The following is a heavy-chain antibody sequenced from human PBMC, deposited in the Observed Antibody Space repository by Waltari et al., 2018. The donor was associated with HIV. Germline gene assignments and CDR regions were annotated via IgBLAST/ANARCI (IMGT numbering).Heavy chain of an antibody. D-gene: IGHD1-1*01. CDR1: GYSFNDYY. CDR3: VRGGTHP. CDR2: VNPKNGVA. Sequence: QEHLVQSGAEVKKPGASVKVSCKASGYSFNDYYSHWIRQAPGQGLESVGWVNPKNGVAHYAQKFEGRVTISSDTSSRTVYMDFRRLTSDDTAVFYCVRGGTHPWGQGTLITVSS. V-gene: IGHV1-2*02. J-gene: IGHJ5*02.